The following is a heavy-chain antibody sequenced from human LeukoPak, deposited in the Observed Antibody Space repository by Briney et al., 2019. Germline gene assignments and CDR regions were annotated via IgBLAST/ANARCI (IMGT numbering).Heavy chain of an antibody. CDR1: GFTFSSYW. D-gene: IGHD3-22*01. Sequence: GGSLRLSCAASGFTFSSYWMSWVRQAPGKGLEWVANIKQDGSEKYNVDSVKGRFTISRDNAKNSLYLQMNSLRAEDTAGYYCAREGLPYYYDSSGSSTYFDYWGQGTLVTVSS. CDR3: AREGLPYYYDSSGSSTYFDY. J-gene: IGHJ4*02. CDR2: IKQDGSEK. V-gene: IGHV3-7*04.